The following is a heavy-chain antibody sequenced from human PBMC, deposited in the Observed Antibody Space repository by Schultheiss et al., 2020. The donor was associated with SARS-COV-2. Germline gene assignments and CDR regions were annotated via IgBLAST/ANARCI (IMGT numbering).Heavy chain of an antibody. CDR3: ARDYYGSGSWLTYGMDV. D-gene: IGHD3-10*01. Sequence: ASVKVSCQASRYTFTKYFTQWVRQGPGQGLEWMGWISAYNGNTNYAQKLQGRVTMTTDTSTSTAYMELRSLRSDDTAVYYCARDYYGSGSWLTYGMDVWGQGTTVTVSS. CDR1: RYTFTKYF. CDR2: ISAYNGNT. V-gene: IGHV1-18*04. J-gene: IGHJ6*02.